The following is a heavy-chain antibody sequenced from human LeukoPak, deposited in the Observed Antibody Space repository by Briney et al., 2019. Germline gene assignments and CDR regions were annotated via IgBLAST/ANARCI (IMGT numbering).Heavy chain of an antibody. CDR3: ARVMSEISPRGAIAARPWYPMDV. J-gene: IGHJ6*03. CDR2: IPYDGSNK. V-gene: IGHV3-30*03. Sequence: GGSLRLSCAASGFTFSSYAMSWVRQAPGKGLEWVAVIPYDGSNKYYADSVKGRFTISRDNSKNTLYLQMNSLRAEDTAVYYCARVMSEISPRGAIAARPWYPMDVWGKGTTVTVSS. D-gene: IGHD6-6*01. CDR1: GFTFSSYA.